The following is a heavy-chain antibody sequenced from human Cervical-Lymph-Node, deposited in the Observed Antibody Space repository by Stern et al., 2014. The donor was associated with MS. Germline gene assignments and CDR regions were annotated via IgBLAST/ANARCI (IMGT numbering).Heavy chain of an antibody. CDR2: IYPGVSDT. J-gene: IGHJ4*02. V-gene: IGHV5-51*01. D-gene: IGHD2-2*01. CDR3: ARLKYQQINYLDS. Sequence: EVQLVESGAEVKKPGESLKISCEGFGYTFASYWVGWVRQMPGKGLEWMGLIYPGVSDTRYSPAFRGWVTFSADTSISTAFLHLSSLRASDSGVYYCARLKYQQINYLDSWGQGTQVTVSS. CDR1: GYTFASYW.